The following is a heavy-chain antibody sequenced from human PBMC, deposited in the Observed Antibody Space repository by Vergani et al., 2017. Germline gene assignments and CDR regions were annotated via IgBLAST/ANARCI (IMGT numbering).Heavy chain of an antibody. V-gene: IGHV3-30*02. CDR1: GFTFSSYG. Sequence: QVHLVESGGGVVQPGGSLRLSCAASGFTFSSYGMHWVRQAPGKGLEWVAFIRYDGSNKYYADSVKGRFTISRDNSRNTLYLQMNRLRAEDTAVYYCAKDSGYCGGDCYYDAFDMWGQGTMVTVSS. CDR3: AKDSGYCGGDCYYDAFDM. D-gene: IGHD2-21*02. CDR2: IRYDGSNK. J-gene: IGHJ3*02.